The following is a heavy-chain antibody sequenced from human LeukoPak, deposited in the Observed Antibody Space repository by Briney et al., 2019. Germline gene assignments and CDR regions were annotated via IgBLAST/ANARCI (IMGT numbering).Heavy chain of an antibody. CDR2: INHSGST. D-gene: IGHD2-2*01. J-gene: IGHJ4*02. CDR1: GGSFSGYY. CDR3: ARTTRSIVVVPAAVFDY. Sequence: SETLSLTCPVYGGSFSGYYWSWIRQPPGKGLEWIGEINHSGSTNYNPSLKSRVTISVDTSKNQFSLKLSSVTAADTAVYYCARTTRSIVVVPAAVFDYWGQGTLVTVSS. V-gene: IGHV4-34*01.